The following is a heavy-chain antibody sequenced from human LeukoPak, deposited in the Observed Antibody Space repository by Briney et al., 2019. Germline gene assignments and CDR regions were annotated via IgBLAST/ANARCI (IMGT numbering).Heavy chain of an antibody. CDR1: GGSISSYY. Sequence: SETLSLTCTVSGGSISSYYWSWIRQPAGKGLEWIGRIYTSGSTNYNPSLKSRVTMSVDTSKNQFSLKLSSVTAADTAVYYCARERGTGYYDFWSGYGNWFDPWGQRTLVTVSS. J-gene: IGHJ5*02. D-gene: IGHD3-3*01. CDR3: ARERGTGYYDFWSGYGNWFDP. V-gene: IGHV4-4*07. CDR2: IYTSGST.